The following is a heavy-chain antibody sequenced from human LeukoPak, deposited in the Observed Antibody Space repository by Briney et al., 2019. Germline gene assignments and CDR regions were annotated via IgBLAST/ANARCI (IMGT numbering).Heavy chain of an antibody. J-gene: IGHJ3*02. Sequence: ASVKVSCKASGYTFTDYYMHWVRQAPGQGLEWMGWINPNSGGTNYQGRVTMTRDTSISTAYLQWSSLKASDTAMYYWARQSSSGYYYGVGIGCDAFDIWGQGTMVTVSS. D-gene: IGHD3-22*01. CDR1: GYTFTDYY. CDR2: INPNSGGT. V-gene: IGHV1-2*02. CDR3: ARQSSSGYYYGVGIGCDAFDI.